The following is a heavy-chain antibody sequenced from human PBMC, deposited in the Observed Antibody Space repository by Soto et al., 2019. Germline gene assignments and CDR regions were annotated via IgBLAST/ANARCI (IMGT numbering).Heavy chain of an antibody. J-gene: IGHJ4*02. CDR2: ISGNGEAT. V-gene: IGHV3-23*01. CDR3: AKGHCSGGVCSLFDY. CDR1: GFNFNSYA. Sequence: GGSLRLSCAASGFNFNSYAMSWVRQAPGKGLEWVSGISGNGEATYYADSVKGRFTISRDNSKNTVFLQMSSLRAEDTAVYYCAKGHCSGGVCSLFDYWGQGALVTVSS. D-gene: IGHD2-15*01.